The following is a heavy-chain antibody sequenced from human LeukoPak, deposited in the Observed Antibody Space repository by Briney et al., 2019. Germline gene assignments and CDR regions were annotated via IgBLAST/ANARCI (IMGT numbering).Heavy chain of an antibody. CDR3: ARVFSTNYYDNRGWFDP. CDR1: GGSISSYY. J-gene: IGHJ5*02. CDR2: IYDSGST. D-gene: IGHD3-22*01. Sequence: SETLSPTCTVSGGSISSYYWSWIRQPPGKGLEWIGYIYDSGSTNYNPSLKSRVTISVDTSKNQFSLKLSSVTAADTAVYYCARVFSTNYYDNRGWFDPWGQGTLVTVSS. V-gene: IGHV4-59*01.